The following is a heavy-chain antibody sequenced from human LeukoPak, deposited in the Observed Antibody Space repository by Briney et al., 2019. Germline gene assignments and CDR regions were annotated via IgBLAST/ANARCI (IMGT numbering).Heavy chain of an antibody. J-gene: IGHJ4*02. Sequence: KPSETLSLTCAVYGXSFSGYYWSWIRQPPGKGLEWIGEINHSGSTNYNPSLKSRVTISVDTSKNQFSLKLSSATAADTAVYYCARGEYGSGSYSGYWGQGTLVTVSS. V-gene: IGHV4-34*01. CDR1: GXSFSGYY. CDR3: ARGEYGSGSYSGY. CDR2: INHSGST. D-gene: IGHD3-10*01.